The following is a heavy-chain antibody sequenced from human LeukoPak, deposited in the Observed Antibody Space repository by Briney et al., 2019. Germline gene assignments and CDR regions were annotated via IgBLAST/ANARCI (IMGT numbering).Heavy chain of an antibody. Sequence: PGGSLRLSCAASGFTFSSYWMSWDRQAPGKGLEWVANIKQDGSEKYYVDSVKGRFTISRDNAKNSLYLQMNSLRAEDTAVYYCARVGSAYYDFWSGYSYYYYGMDVWGQGTTVTVSS. D-gene: IGHD3-3*01. J-gene: IGHJ6*02. CDR1: GFTFSSYW. V-gene: IGHV3-7*01. CDR2: IKQDGSEK. CDR3: ARVGSAYYDFWSGYSYYYYGMDV.